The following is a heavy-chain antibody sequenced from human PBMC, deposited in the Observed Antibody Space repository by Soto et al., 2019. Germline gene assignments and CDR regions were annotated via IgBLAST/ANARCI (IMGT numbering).Heavy chain of an antibody. D-gene: IGHD6-25*01. J-gene: IGHJ1*01. V-gene: IGHV4-31*03. CDR1: GGSISSGGYY. CDR2: IYYTGST. Sequence: PSETLSLTCTVSGGSISSGGYYWSWIRQHPGKGLEWIGYIYYTGSTYYNPSLKSRVTISVDTSKSQFSLRLSSVTAADTAVYFSERDARADGFFQHWGQGALVTVSS. CDR3: ERDARADGFFQH.